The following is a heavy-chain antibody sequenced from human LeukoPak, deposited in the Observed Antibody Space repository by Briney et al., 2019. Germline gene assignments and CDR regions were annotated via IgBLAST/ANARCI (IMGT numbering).Heavy chain of an antibody. J-gene: IGHJ4*02. V-gene: IGHV1-18*01. Sequence: GASVKVSCKASGYTFTSYGISWVRQAPGQGLEWMGWISAYNGNTNYAQKLQGRVTITTDTSTSTAYMELRSLRSDDTAVYYCARGGPYYYDSSGTEGDYWGQGTLVTVSS. CDR1: GYTFTSYG. D-gene: IGHD3-22*01. CDR2: ISAYNGNT. CDR3: ARGGPYYYDSSGTEGDY.